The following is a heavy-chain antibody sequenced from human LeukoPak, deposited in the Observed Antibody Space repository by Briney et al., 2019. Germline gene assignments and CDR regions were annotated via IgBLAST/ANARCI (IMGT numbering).Heavy chain of an antibody. V-gene: IGHV3-74*01. CDR2: IKSDGSST. D-gene: IGHD2-8*01. Sequence: GGSLRLSRAASGFSFSSYWLHWVRQAPGKGLVWVSHIKSDGSSTSYADSVKGRFTISRDNAKNTLYLQMNSLRVEDAAVYYCATVGGVSGRAFDMWGQGTVVTASS. CDR3: ATVGGVSGRAFDM. J-gene: IGHJ3*02. CDR1: GFSFSSYW.